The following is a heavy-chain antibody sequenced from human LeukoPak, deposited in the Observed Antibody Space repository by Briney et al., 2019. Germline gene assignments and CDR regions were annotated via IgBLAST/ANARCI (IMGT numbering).Heavy chain of an antibody. CDR2: MNPNSGNT. CDR3: ARVNGYNMYYFDY. J-gene: IGHJ4*02. CDR1: GYTFTSYD. D-gene: IGHD5-24*01. V-gene: IGHV1-8*03. Sequence: ASVKVSCKASGYTFTSYDINWVRQATGQGLEWMGWMNPNSGNTGYAQKFQGRVTITRNTSISTAYMELSSLRSEDTAVYYCARVNGYNMYYFDYRGQGTLVTVSS.